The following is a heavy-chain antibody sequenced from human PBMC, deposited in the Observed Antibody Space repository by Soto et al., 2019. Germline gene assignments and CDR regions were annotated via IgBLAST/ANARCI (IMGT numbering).Heavy chain of an antibody. J-gene: IGHJ4*02. CDR3: ASDYSEGYGSGSHDLGY. D-gene: IGHD3-10*01. CDR2: INPSGGST. Sequence: ASVKVSCKASGYTFTSYYMHWVRQAPGQGLEWMGIINPSGGSTSYAQKFQGRVTMTRDTSTSTVYMELSSLRSEDTAVYYCASDYSEGYGSGSHDLGYWGQGTLVTVSS. CDR1: GYTFTSYY. V-gene: IGHV1-46*01.